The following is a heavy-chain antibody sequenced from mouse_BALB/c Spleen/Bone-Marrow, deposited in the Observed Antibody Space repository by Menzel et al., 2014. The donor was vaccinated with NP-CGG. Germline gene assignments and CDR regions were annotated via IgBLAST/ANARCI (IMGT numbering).Heavy chain of an antibody. CDR3: ARKGLGLAMDY. D-gene: IGHD4-1*01. Sequence: VQLQQSGAELAKPGASVKMSCKASGYTFSSYWMHWAKQRPGQGLEWIGYINPNTDYTEYNQKFKDKATLTADKSSSTAYMQLSSLTSEDSAVYYCARKGLGLAMDYWGQRTSVTVSS. CDR2: INPNTDYT. CDR1: GYTFSSYW. J-gene: IGHJ4*01. V-gene: IGHV1-7*01.